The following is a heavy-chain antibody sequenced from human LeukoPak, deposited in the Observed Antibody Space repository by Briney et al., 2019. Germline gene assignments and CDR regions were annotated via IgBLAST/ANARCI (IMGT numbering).Heavy chain of an antibody. D-gene: IGHD3-22*01. CDR1: GGSISSGGYY. V-gene: IGHV4-31*03. Sequence: SETLSLTCTASGGSISSGGYYWSWIRQHPGKGLEWIGYIYYSGSTYYNPSLKSRVTISVDTSKNQFSLKLSSVTAADTAVYYCARRGIVVVTDAFDIWGQGTMVTVSS. J-gene: IGHJ3*02. CDR2: IYYSGST. CDR3: ARRGIVVVTDAFDI.